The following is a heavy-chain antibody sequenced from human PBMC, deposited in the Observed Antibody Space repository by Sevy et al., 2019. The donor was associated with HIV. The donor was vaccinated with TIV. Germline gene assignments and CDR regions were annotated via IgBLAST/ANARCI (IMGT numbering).Heavy chain of an antibody. J-gene: IGHJ4*02. CDR1: GFTFSSYA. Sequence: GGSLRLSCAASGFTFSSYAMSWVRQAPGKGLKWVSAISGSGGSTYYADSVKGRFTISRDNAKNSLYLQMNSLRAEDTAVYYCARGSFYYGSGSRSYYFDYWGQGTLVTVSS. D-gene: IGHD3-10*01. V-gene: IGHV3-23*01. CDR2: ISGSGGST. CDR3: ARGSFYYGSGSRSYYFDY.